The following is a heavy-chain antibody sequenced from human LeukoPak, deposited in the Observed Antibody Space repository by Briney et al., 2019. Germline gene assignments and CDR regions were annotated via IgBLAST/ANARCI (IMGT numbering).Heavy chain of an antibody. CDR3: ARKIGYYDSSGYYQHFDY. Sequence: GESLKISCKGSGYSFTNYWVAWVRQMPGKGLEWMGIIYPGDSDTRYSPSFQGQVTISADKSISTAYLQWSSLKASDTAMYYCARKIGYYDSSGYYQHFDYWGQGTLVTVSS. CDR1: GYSFTNYW. V-gene: IGHV5-51*01. J-gene: IGHJ4*02. CDR2: IYPGDSDT. D-gene: IGHD3-22*01.